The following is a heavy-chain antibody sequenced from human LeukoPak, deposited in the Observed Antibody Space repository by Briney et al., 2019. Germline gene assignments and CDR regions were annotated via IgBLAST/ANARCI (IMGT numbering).Heavy chain of an antibody. CDR3: AKRRAGTYYYYGMDV. D-gene: IGHD6-13*01. V-gene: IGHV3-23*01. J-gene: IGHJ6*02. Sequence: PGGPLRLSCAASGFTFSSYAMSWVRQAPGKGLEWVSAISGSGGSTYYADSVKGRFTISRDNSKNTLYLQMNSLRAEDTAVYYCAKRRAGTYYYYGMDVWGQGTTVTVSS. CDR2: ISGSGGST. CDR1: GFTFSSYA.